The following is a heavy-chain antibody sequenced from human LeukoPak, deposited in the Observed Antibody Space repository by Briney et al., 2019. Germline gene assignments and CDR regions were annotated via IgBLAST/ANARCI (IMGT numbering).Heavy chain of an antibody. J-gene: IGHJ4*02. V-gene: IGHV3-74*01. CDR2: INSDGSST. Sequence: GGSLRLSCAASGFTFSSYWMHWVRQAPGKWLVWVSRINSDGSSTSYADSVKGRFTISRDNAKNTLYLQMNSLRAEDTAVYYCARDLRLWFGESPFDYWGQGTLVTVSS. CDR3: ARDLRLWFGESPFDY. D-gene: IGHD3-10*01. CDR1: GFTFSSYW.